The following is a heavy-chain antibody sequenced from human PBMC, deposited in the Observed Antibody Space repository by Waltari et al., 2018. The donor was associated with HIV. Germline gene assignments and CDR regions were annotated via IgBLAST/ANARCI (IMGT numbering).Heavy chain of an antibody. V-gene: IGHV4-39*07. D-gene: IGHD6-19*01. Sequence: QVLLQESGPRQVKPSETLSLTCTVSGASVSSGNDYWAWFRQPPGKGLEWIGAVYYIGTTNYNPSLKCRVAISVDLSMNQFSLELTSVTAADTAVYYCARYPIALGTVFDYWSQGTLVTVSS. CDR1: GASVSSGNDY. CDR3: ARYPIALGTVFDY. CDR2: VYYIGTT. J-gene: IGHJ4*02.